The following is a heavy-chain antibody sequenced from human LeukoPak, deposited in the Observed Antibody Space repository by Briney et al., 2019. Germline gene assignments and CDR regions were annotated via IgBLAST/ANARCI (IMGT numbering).Heavy chain of an antibody. D-gene: IGHD5-18*01. CDR3: ARVDTAMAGGDDAFDI. Sequence: SETLSLTCTVSGGSISSSSYYWGWIRQPPGKGLEWIGSIYYSGSTYYNPSLKSRVTISVDTSKNQFSLKLSSVTAADTAVYYCARVDTAMAGGDDAFDIWGQGTMVTVSS. J-gene: IGHJ3*02. CDR1: GGSISSSSYY. CDR2: IYYSGST. V-gene: IGHV4-39*07.